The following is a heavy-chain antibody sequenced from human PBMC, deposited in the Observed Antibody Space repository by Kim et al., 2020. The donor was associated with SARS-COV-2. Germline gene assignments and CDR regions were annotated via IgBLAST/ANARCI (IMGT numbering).Heavy chain of an antibody. J-gene: IGHJ3*02. CDR1: GFTVSSNY. Sequence: GGSLRLSCAASGFTVSSNYMSWVRQAPGKGLEWVSVIYSGGSTYYADSVKGRFTISRDNSKNTLYLQMNSLRAEDTAVYYCARDFAGIGLGAFDIWGQGTMVTVSS. CDR3: ARDFAGIGLGAFDI. V-gene: IGHV3-53*01. CDR2: IYSGGST.